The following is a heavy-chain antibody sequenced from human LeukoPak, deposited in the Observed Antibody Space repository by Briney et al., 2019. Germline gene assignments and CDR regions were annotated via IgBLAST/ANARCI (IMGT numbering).Heavy chain of an antibody. D-gene: IGHD5-12*01. CDR3: ARVRGYDLSGSFDY. CDR1: GGSISSGSYY. Sequence: PSETLSLTCTVSGGSISSGSYYWSWIRQPAGKGLEWIGRIYTSGSTNYNPSLKSRVTISVDTSKNQFSLKLSSVTAADTAVYYCARVRGYDLSGSFDYWGQGTLVTVSS. J-gene: IGHJ4*02. V-gene: IGHV4-61*02. CDR2: IYTSGST.